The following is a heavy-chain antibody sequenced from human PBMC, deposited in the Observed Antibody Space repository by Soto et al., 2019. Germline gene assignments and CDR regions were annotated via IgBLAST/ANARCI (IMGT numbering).Heavy chain of an antibody. Sequence: QVQLVQSGAEVKKPGASVKVSCTASGYTFTSYGISWVRQAPGQGLAWMGWISAYNGNTNYAQKLQGRVTMTTDTSTRTAYMELRSLRSDDTAVYYCARCSLNWCMGCYFDYWGQGTLVTVSS. V-gene: IGHV1-18*01. CDR1: GYTFTSYG. CDR2: ISAYNGNT. CDR3: ARCSLNWCMGCYFDY. J-gene: IGHJ4*02. D-gene: IGHD2-8*02.